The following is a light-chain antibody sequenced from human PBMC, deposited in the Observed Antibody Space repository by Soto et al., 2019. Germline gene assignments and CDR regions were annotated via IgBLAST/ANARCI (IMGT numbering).Light chain of an antibody. CDR3: MQGVQTPFT. CDR1: QSLLFSNGYNY. Sequence: DIVMTQSPLSLPVTPGEPASISCRSSQSLLFSNGYNYLDWYLQKRGQSPQLLISLGSNRAPGVPDRFSGSGSGTDFTLKISRVEAEDVGVYYCMQGVQTPFTFGPGTKVDIK. V-gene: IGKV2-28*01. CDR2: LGS. J-gene: IGKJ3*01.